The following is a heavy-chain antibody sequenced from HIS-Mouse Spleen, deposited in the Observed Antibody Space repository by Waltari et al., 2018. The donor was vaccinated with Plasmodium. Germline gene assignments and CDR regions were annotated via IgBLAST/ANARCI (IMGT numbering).Heavy chain of an antibody. Sequence: EVQLVESGGGLVQPGGSLRLSCAASGFTFSSYWMSWVRQAPGKGLEWGAKIKQDGSEKYYVDSVKGRFTISRDNDKNSLYLQMNSLRAEDTAVYYCARDRRGYWYFDLWGRGTLVTVSS. CDR1: GFTFSSYW. CDR3: ARDRRGYWYFDL. CDR2: IKQDGSEK. V-gene: IGHV3-7*01. J-gene: IGHJ2*01. D-gene: IGHD5-12*01.